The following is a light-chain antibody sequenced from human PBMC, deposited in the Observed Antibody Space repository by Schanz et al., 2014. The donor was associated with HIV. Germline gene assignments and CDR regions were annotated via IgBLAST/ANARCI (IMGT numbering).Light chain of an antibody. CDR1: SSDVGGYNF. CDR2: DVT. Sequence: QSAPTQPASLSGSPGQSITISCTGTSSDVGGYNFVSWYQQHPGKAPKLMIYDVTNRPSGVSNRFSGSKSGNTASLTISGLQPEDEADYYCSSYTSSNTWVFGGGTKLTVL. V-gene: IGLV2-14*01. J-gene: IGLJ3*02. CDR3: SSYTSSNTWV.